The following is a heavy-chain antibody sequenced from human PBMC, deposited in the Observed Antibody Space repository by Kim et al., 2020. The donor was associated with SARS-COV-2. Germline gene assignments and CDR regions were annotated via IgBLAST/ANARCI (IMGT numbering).Heavy chain of an antibody. J-gene: IGHJ4*02. D-gene: IGHD3-16*02. CDR2: INHSGST. CDR3: ARGHYVWGSYRYGCFFDY. V-gene: IGHV4-34*01. CDR1: GGSFSGYY. Sequence: SETLSLTCAVYGGSFSGYYWSWIRQPPGKGLEWIGEINHSGSTNYNPSLKSRVTISVDTSKNQFSLKLSSVTAADTAVYYCARGHYVWGSYRYGCFFDYWGQGTLVTVSS.